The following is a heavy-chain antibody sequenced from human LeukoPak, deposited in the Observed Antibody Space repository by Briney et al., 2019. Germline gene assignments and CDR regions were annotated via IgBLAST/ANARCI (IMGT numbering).Heavy chain of an antibody. V-gene: IGHV3-15*01. D-gene: IGHD6-25*01. Sequence: GGSLRLSCATSGFTFGNAWMTWVRQAPGKGLEWVGRIKSKTDGGTTDYGTPVKGRFTISRDDSNNTLYLQMNSLKIEDTAVYYCTTVSVRDYWGQGTLVTVSS. J-gene: IGHJ4*02. CDR1: GFTFGNAW. CDR2: IKSKTDGGTT. CDR3: TTVSVRDY.